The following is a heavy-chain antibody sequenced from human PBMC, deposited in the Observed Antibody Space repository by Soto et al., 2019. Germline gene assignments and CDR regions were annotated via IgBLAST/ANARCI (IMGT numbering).Heavy chain of an antibody. D-gene: IGHD1-26*01. CDR3: AREVGGSYSGYYYGMDV. CDR2: IYYSGST. CDR1: GGSISSYY. V-gene: IGHV4-59*01. J-gene: IGHJ6*02. Sequence: PSETLSLTCTVSGGSISSYYWSWIRQPPGKGLEWIGYIYYSGSTNYNPSLESRVTISVDTSKNQFSLKLSSVTAADTAVYYCAREVGGSYSGYYYGMDVWGQGTTVTVSS.